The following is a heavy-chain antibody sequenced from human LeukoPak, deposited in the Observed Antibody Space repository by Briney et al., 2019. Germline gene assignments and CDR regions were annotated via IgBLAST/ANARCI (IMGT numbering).Heavy chain of an antibody. CDR1: GYSFTSYW. Sequence: GESLKISCKGSGYSFTSYWIGWVRQMPGKGLDWMGIIYPGDSDTRYSPSFQGQVTISADKSISTAYLQWSSLKASDTAMYYCARRDCSSTSCYTEDSWFDPWGQGTLVTASS. D-gene: IGHD2-2*02. CDR2: IYPGDSDT. V-gene: IGHV5-51*01. J-gene: IGHJ5*02. CDR3: ARRDCSSTSCYTEDSWFDP.